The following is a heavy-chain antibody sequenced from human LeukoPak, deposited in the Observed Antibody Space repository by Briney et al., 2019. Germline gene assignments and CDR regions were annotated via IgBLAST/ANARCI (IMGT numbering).Heavy chain of an antibody. CDR1: GFTFSSYS. J-gene: IGHJ4*02. Sequence: PGGSLRLSCAASGFTFSSYSMNWVRQAPGKGLEWVAAISGSGGSTYYTDSVKGRFAISRDNFKNTLYLQMNSLRAEDTAVYYCAKEVIVGVSFDYWGQGTLVTVSS. CDR3: AKEVIVGVSFDY. V-gene: IGHV3-23*01. D-gene: IGHD1-26*01. CDR2: ISGSGGST.